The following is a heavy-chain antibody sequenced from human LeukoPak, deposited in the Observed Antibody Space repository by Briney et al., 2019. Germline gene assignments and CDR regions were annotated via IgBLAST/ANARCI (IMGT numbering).Heavy chain of an antibody. CDR1: GFTFSNNA. CDR3: ATDPTETTRWFDP. V-gene: IGHV3-23*01. Sequence: GGSLRLSCAASGFTFSNNAMSWVRQAPGKGLEWVSGTNNSGSKTYYADSVRGRFTMSRDNSKNTLYLQMNSLRVEDTAVYYCATDPTETTRWFDPWGQGTLVTVSS. J-gene: IGHJ5*02. D-gene: IGHD4-17*01. CDR2: TNNSGSKT.